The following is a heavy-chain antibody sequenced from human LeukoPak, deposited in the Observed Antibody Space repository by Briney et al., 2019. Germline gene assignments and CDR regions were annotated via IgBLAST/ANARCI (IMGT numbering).Heavy chain of an antibody. J-gene: IGHJ4*02. CDR1: GFTFSSYS. Sequence: GGSLRLSCAASGFTFSSYSMNWVRQAPGKGLEWVSSISSSSSYIYYADSVKGRFTISRDNAKNSLYLQMSSLRAEDTAVYYCAKDLGAVAGRTFYFDYWGQGTLVTVSS. V-gene: IGHV3-21*01. D-gene: IGHD6-19*01. CDR2: ISSSSSYI. CDR3: AKDLGAVAGRTFYFDY.